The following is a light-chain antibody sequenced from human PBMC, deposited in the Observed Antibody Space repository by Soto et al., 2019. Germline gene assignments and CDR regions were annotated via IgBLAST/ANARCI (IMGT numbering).Light chain of an antibody. CDR2: GNS. V-gene: IGLV1-40*01. J-gene: IGLJ1*01. CDR3: QSYDSSLSGYV. CDR1: SSNIGAGYD. Sequence: QSVLAQPPSVSGAPGQRVTISCTGSSSNIGAGYDVHWYQPLPGTAPKLLIYGNSNRPSGVPDRFSGFKSGSSGSLAITGLQAEDEADYYCQSYDSSLSGYVFGTGTKVTVL.